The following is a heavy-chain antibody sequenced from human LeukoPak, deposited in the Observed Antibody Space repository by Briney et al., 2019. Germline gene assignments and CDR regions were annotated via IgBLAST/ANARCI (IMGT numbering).Heavy chain of an antibody. V-gene: IGHV4-59*01. CDR1: GGSISSYY. Sequence: SETLSLTSTVSGGSISSYYWSWIRQPPGKGLEWIGYIYNSGSTNYNPSLKSRVTISVDTSKNQFSLKLNSVTAADTAVYYCAGLLNDYGDYWGQGTLVTVSS. J-gene: IGHJ4*02. CDR2: IYNSGST. CDR3: AGLLNDYGDY.